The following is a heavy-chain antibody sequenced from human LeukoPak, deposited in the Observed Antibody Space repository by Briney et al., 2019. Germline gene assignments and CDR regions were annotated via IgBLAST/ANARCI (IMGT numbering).Heavy chain of an antibody. Sequence: SETLSLTCTVSGGSISSYYWSRIRRSPGKGLEWIGYVYSSGSTNSNPSLKSRVTISVDTSKNQFSLKVNSVTAADTAVYYCARGQVGSWFGVVSFWFDFWGQGTLVTVSS. CDR1: GGSISSYY. D-gene: IGHD3-10*01. J-gene: IGHJ5*01. CDR2: VYSSGST. CDR3: ARGQVGSWFGVVSFWFDF. V-gene: IGHV4-59*01.